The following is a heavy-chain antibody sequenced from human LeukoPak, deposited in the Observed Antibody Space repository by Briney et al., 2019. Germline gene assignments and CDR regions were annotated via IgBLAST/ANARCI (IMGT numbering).Heavy chain of an antibody. CDR3: AKGGSVQPYYYGMDV. V-gene: IGHV3-23*01. J-gene: IGHJ6*02. CDR2: LSGSGNNI. Sequence: GGSLRLSCAASGFIFNNYAMNWVRQAPGKGLEWVSGLSGSGNNIFYAASARGRFTISRDNSKNTVNLQMISLTAADTAVYFCAKGGSVQPYYYGMDVWGQGTTVIVSS. D-gene: IGHD3-16*01. CDR1: GFIFNNYA.